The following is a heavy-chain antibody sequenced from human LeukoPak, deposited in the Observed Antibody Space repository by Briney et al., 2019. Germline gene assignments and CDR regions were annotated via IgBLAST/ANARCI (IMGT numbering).Heavy chain of an antibody. CDR3: AKNYGHPTKNYYMDV. CDR2: ISNVGTI. CDR1: GFTFSSYA. D-gene: IGHD3-16*01. Sequence: QTGGSLRLSCAASGFTFSSYAMSWVRQAPGKGLEWVSEISNVGTINYADSVKGRFTMSRDNSKNTLYLQMNSLRAEDTAVYYCAKNYGHPTKNYYMDVWGKGTTVTVSS. J-gene: IGHJ6*03. V-gene: IGHV3-23*01.